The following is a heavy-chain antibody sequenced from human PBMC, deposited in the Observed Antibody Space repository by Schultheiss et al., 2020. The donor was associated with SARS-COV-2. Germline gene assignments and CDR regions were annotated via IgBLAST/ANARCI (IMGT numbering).Heavy chain of an antibody. Sequence: SETLSLTCTVSGGSINSGGYYWSWVRQPAGKGLEWIGRIQSTGSTDHNSSLKSRVIMSVDTSKNQFSLKLSSVTAADTAVYYCARGVKRGRYYYYYMDVWGKGTTVTVSS. CDR3: ARGVKRGRYYYYYMDV. V-gene: IGHV4-61*02. D-gene: IGHD2-21*01. CDR1: GGSINSGGYY. J-gene: IGHJ6*03. CDR2: IQSTGST.